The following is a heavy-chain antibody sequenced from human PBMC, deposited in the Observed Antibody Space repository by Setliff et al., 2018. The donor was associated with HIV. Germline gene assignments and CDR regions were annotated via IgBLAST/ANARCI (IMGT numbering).Heavy chain of an antibody. CDR2: INPSGGRT. V-gene: IGHV1-46*01. D-gene: IGHD3-22*01. J-gene: IGHJ3*02. CDR3: ARCYYDSSGPTDAFDI. CDR1: GYTFTDYY. Sequence: ASVKVSCKTSGYTFTDYYIHWVRQAPGQGLEWMGLINPSGGRTSYAQKFQGRLTMTRDTSRSTVYMELSSLRSEDTAVYYCARCYYDSSGPTDAFDIWGQGTVVTVSS.